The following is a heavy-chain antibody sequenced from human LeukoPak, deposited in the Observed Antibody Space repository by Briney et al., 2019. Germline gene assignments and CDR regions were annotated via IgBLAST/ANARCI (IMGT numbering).Heavy chain of an antibody. CDR2: INASGGST. Sequence: GGSLRLSCVASGFTFSSYGMSWVRQAPGKGLEWVSGINASGGSTYYADSVKGRFTISRDNSQNPLYVQMNSLRAEDTALYYCAKTRNYYYDGVDVWGQGTTVTVSS. CDR3: AKTRNYYYDGVDV. V-gene: IGHV3-23*01. J-gene: IGHJ6*02. CDR1: GFTFSSYG.